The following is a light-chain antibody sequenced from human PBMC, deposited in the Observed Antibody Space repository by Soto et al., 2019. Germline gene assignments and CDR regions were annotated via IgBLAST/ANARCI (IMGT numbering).Light chain of an antibody. CDR3: TSYTSSSTWV. J-gene: IGLJ3*02. V-gene: IGLV2-14*01. Sequence: QSALPQPASVSGSPGQSIPISCTGTSSDVGGYNYVSWYQQHPGKAPKLMIYEVSNRPSGVSNRFSGSKSGNTASLAISGLQAEDEADYYCTSYTSSSTWVVGGGTKLTVL. CDR2: EVS. CDR1: SSDVGGYNY.